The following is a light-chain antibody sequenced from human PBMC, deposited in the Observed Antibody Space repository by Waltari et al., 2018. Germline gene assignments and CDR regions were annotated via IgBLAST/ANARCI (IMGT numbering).Light chain of an antibody. CDR2: EVI. CDR3: CSYAGRNIWV. J-gene: IGLJ3*02. CDR1: SSDVGFYNL. V-gene: IGLV2-23*02. Sequence: QSALTQPASVSGSPGQSITISCTGTSSDVGFYNLVSWYQQHPDKAPKLMVYEVIERPSGVSTRFSGSKACNPASLTISGLQAEDEADYYCCSYAGRNIWVFGGGTKVTVL.